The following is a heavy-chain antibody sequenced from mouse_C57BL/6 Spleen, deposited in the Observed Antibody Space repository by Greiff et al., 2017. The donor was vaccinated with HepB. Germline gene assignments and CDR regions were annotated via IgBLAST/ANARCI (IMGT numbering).Heavy chain of an antibody. CDR3: ARKKPYYYAMDY. Sequence: VKLMESGPGLVQPSQSLSITCTVSGFSLTSYGVHWVRQSPGKGLEWLGVIWSGGSTDYNAAFISRLSISKDNSKSQVFFKMNSLQADDTAIYYCARKKPYYYAMDYWGQGTSVTVSS. CDR1: GFSLTSYG. V-gene: IGHV2-2*01. CDR2: IWSGGST. J-gene: IGHJ4*01.